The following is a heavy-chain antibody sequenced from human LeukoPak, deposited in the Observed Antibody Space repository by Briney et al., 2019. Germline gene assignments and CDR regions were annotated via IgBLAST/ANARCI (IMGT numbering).Heavy chain of an antibody. CDR3: ARATRRDFWCGYFFDP. CDR1: GYTFTSYG. J-gene: IGHJ5*02. CDR2: ISAYNGNT. Sequence: GASVKVSCKASGYTFTSYGISWVRQAPGQGLEWMGWISAYNGNTTYAQKLQGRLTMTTDTSTSTAYMELRSLRSDDTAVYYCARATRRDFWCGYFFDPWGQGTLVTVSS. D-gene: IGHD3-3*01. V-gene: IGHV1-18*01.